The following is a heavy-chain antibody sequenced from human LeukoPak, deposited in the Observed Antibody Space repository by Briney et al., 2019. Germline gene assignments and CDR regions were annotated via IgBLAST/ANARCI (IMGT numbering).Heavy chain of an antibody. Sequence: SETLSLTCTVSGGSSNNYYWSWIRQPPGKGLEWIAYIYYSGSTNCNPSLKSRVTISIDTSKNQFSLKLSSVTAAYTAVYYCARGPTRYYFDYWGQGTPVTVSS. CDR3: ARGPTRYYFDY. V-gene: IGHV4-59*01. CDR2: IYYSGST. CDR1: GGSSNNYY. D-gene: IGHD3-9*01. J-gene: IGHJ4*02.